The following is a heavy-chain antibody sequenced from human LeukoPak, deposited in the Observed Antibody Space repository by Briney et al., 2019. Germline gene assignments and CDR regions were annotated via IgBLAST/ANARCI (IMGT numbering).Heavy chain of an antibody. Sequence: GGSLRLSCAASGFTFSSYGMHWVCQAPGKGLEWVAVIWYDGSNKYYADSVKGRFTISRDNSKNTLYLQMNSLRAEDTAVYYCARGRIYCSGGSCYGPFDYWGQGTLVTVSS. CDR3: ARGRIYCSGGSCYGPFDY. J-gene: IGHJ4*02. V-gene: IGHV3-33*01. CDR2: IWYDGSNK. CDR1: GFTFSSYG. D-gene: IGHD2-15*01.